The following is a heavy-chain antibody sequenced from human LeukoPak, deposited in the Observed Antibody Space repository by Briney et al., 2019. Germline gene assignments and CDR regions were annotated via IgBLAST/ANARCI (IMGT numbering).Heavy chain of an antibody. CDR3: ARVADGDKYGGRDY. Sequence: GGSLRLSCSAPGFTFSSYGMNWVRQAPGKGLEWVANINQGGSEKYYVDSVKGRFTISRDNAKNSLYLEMNSLRVEDTAVYYCARVADGDKYGGRDYWGQGALVIVSS. V-gene: IGHV3-7*01. CDR1: GFTFSSYG. CDR2: INQGGSEK. J-gene: IGHJ4*02. D-gene: IGHD5-24*01.